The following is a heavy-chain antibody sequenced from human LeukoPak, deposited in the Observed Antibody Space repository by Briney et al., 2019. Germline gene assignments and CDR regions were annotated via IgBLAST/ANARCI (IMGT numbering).Heavy chain of an antibody. V-gene: IGHV3-23*01. Sequence: GGSLRLSCAASGFTFSSFAMSWVRQAPGEGLEWVSAMSGSGGMTYSADSVKGRFTISRDNSKNALYLQMISLRPEDTAVYFCAKGTSGIIAGGHDYYMDVWGKGTTVTISS. J-gene: IGHJ6*03. D-gene: IGHD6-13*01. CDR1: GFTFSSFA. CDR2: MSGSGGMT. CDR3: AKGTSGIIAGGHDYYMDV.